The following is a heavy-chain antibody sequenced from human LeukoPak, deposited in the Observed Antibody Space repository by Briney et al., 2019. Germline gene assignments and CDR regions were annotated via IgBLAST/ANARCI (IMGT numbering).Heavy chain of an antibody. J-gene: IGHJ5*02. CDR1: VFTFSSYA. CDR3: AKSIREGQRKILPPGWFEP. D-gene: IGHD1-1*01. V-gene: IGHV3-23*01. CDR2: ICGSGGST. Sequence: GGALRLSCAASVFTFSSYAMSWVRQAPGKGLEWVSAICGSGGSTYYPDSVNGRFTISRENSTNTLYLHMKSPGAQDTAVYYCAKSIREGQRKILPPGWFEPSG.